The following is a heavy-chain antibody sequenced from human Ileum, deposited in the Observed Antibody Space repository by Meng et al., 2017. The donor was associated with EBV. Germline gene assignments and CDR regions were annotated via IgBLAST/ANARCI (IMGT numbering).Heavy chain of an antibody. J-gene: IGHJ4*02. D-gene: IGHD3-22*01. CDR3: ASSDYYRSDY. V-gene: IGHV4-4*02. CDR1: GGSISRSDW. CDR2: TSHSGST. Sequence: QVQLQEPGPGRAKPSKTLSLTCAVSGGSISRSDWGSWVRQPPGKGLEWIGETSHSGSTNYSPSLKSRVTISLDKSKNQLSLKLNSVTAADTAVYYCASSDYYRSDYWGQGTLVTVSS.